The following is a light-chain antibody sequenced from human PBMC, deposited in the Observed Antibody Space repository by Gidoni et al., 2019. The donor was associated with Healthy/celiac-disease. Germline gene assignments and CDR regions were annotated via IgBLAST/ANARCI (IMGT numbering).Light chain of an antibody. V-gene: IGKV1-33*01. Sequence: DIQMTQSPSSLSASVGDRVTITCQASQDISNYLNWYQQKPGKAPKLLIYDASNLETGVPSRFSGSGSGTDFTFTISSLQPEDIATYYCQQYDNIPCSFXQXTKLEIK. CDR2: DAS. CDR3: QQYDNIPCS. J-gene: IGKJ2*04. CDR1: QDISNY.